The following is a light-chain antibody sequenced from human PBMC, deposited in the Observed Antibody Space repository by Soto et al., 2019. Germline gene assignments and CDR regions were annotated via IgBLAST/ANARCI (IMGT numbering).Light chain of an antibody. Sequence: EMVLTQSPVTLSVSPGERATLSCRASQSVSSNLAWYQQKPGQGPRLLIYGASTRATGVPARFSGSGSGKEFTLKISSLQQEDFTVYYCQQRSNWPTITVGKGTRLEIK. V-gene: IGKV3-15*01. CDR1: QSVSSN. CDR2: GAS. CDR3: QQRSNWPTIT. J-gene: IGKJ5*01.